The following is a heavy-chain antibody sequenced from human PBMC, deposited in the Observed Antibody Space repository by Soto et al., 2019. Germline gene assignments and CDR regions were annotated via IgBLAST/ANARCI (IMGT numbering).Heavy chain of an antibody. J-gene: IGHJ3*02. CDR2: IVVGSGNT. CDR1: GFTFTSSA. D-gene: IGHD3-22*01. Sequence: ASVKVSCKASGFTFTSSAVQWVRQAPGQRLEWIGWIVVGSGNTNYAQKFQERVTITRDMSTSTSYMVLGSLRSEDTAVYYCAAVNLSYDSSGYRDAFDIWDQGTMVTVSS. V-gene: IGHV1-58*01. CDR3: AAVNLSYDSSGYRDAFDI.